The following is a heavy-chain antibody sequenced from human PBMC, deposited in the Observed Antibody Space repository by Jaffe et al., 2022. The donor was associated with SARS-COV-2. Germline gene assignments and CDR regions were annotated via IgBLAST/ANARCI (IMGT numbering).Heavy chain of an antibody. V-gene: IGHV3-15*01. D-gene: IGHD1-20*01. CDR3: TTDSGDNWNDSTADAFDI. CDR1: GFTFSNAW. CDR2: IKSKTDGGTT. Sequence: EVQLVESGGGLVKPGGSLRLSCAASGFTFSNAWMSWVRQAPGKGLEWVGRIKSKTDGGTTDYAAPVKGRFTISRDDSKNTLYLQMNSLKTEDTAVYYCTTDSGDNWNDSTADAFDIWGQGTMVTVSS. J-gene: IGHJ3*02.